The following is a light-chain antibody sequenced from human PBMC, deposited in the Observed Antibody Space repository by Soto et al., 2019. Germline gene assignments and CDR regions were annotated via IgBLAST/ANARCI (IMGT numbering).Light chain of an antibody. CDR2: DVS. V-gene: IGLV2-14*03. Sequence: QSALTQPASVSGSPGHSITISCSGTSSDVGGYNYVSWYQQQPGKAPKLMIYDVSNQPSGVSNRFSGSKSGNTASLTISGLQAEDEADYYCSSYISTSTLNVFGTGTKLTVL. CDR3: SSYISTSTLNV. J-gene: IGLJ1*01. CDR1: SSDVGGYNY.